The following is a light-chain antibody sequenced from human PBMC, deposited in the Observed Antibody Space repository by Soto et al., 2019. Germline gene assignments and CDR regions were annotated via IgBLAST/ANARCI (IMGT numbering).Light chain of an antibody. CDR1: NSNIGSKY. Sequence: QSVLTQPPSASGTPGQRVSISCSGSNSNIGSKYVYWYQQLPGTAPKLLMYRNNQRPSGVPDRFSGSKSGTSDSLAISGLRSEDEADYYCAAWDNNLGGPAFGGGTKVTVL. V-gene: IGLV1-47*01. J-gene: IGLJ2*01. CDR2: RNN. CDR3: AAWDNNLGGPA.